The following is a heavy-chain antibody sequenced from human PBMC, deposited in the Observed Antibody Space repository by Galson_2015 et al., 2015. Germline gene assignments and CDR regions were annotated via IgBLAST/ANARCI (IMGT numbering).Heavy chain of an antibody. J-gene: IGHJ4*02. CDR1: GFTFSSYW. CDR2: IKQDGSEK. D-gene: IGHD1-26*01. V-gene: IGHV3-7*05. CDR3: ARVGTRIVGATRLTHFDY. Sequence: SLRLSCAASGFTFSSYWMSWVRQAPGKGLEWVANIKQDGSEKYYVDSVKGRFTISRDNAKNSLYLQMNSLRAEDTAVYYCARVGTRIVGATRLTHFDYWGQGTLVTVSS.